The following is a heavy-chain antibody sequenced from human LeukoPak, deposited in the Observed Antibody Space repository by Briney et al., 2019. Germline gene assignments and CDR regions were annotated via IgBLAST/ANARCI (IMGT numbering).Heavy chain of an antibody. D-gene: IGHD3-3*01. Sequence: GGSLRLSCAASGFTFSSYWMSWVRQAPGKGLEWVANIKQDGSEKYYVGSVKGRFTISRDNAKNSLYLQMNSLRAEDTAVYYCARDAQYYDFWSGGYYYYYMDVWGKGTTVTVSS. CDR1: GFTFSSYW. V-gene: IGHV3-7*01. CDR2: IKQDGSEK. J-gene: IGHJ6*03. CDR3: ARDAQYYDFWSGGYYYYYMDV.